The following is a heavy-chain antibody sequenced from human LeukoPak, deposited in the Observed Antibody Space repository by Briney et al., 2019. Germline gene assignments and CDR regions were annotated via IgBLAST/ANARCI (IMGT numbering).Heavy chain of an antibody. Sequence: SETLSLTCTISGGSVSDYNWSWIRQSPGKGLEWIGYIYHTGSTSYSPSLKSRVTISAATSQNQFYLKLSSVTAADTAVYYCASRKLGNDYWGQGTLVTVSS. CDR1: GGSVSDYN. CDR2: IYHTGST. V-gene: IGHV4-59*02. J-gene: IGHJ4*02. D-gene: IGHD7-27*01. CDR3: ASRKLGNDY.